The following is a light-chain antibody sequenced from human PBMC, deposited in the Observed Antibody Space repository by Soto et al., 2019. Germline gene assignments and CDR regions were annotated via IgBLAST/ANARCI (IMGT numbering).Light chain of an antibody. J-gene: IGKJ1*01. Sequence: DIQMTQSPYTLSAYVGDRVTITCRASQSINRWLARYQQKPGKARKLLIYAASSLQSGVPSRFSGSGSVTDFTLTISRLQPEDFATYYCQESYSTPCRFGEGGGVDIK. V-gene: IGKV1-39*01. CDR3: QESYSTPCR. CDR1: QSINRW. CDR2: AAS.